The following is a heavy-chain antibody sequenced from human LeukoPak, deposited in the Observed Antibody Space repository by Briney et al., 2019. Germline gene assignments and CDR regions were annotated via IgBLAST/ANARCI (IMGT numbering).Heavy chain of an antibody. CDR1: GFTFSSYG. V-gene: IGHV3-33*01. CDR2: IWYDGSNK. CDR3: ARDKAADY. Sequence: GGSLRLSCAASGFTFSSYGMHWVRQAPGKGLEWVDVIWYDGSNKYYADSVKGRFTISRDNSKNTLYLQMNSLRAEDTAVYYCARDKAADYWGQGTLVTVSS. D-gene: IGHD6-25*01. J-gene: IGHJ4*02.